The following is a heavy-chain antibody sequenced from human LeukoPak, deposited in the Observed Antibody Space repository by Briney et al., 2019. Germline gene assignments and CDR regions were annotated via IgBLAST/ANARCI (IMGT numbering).Heavy chain of an antibody. CDR3: ARVDYDSSGSGWFDP. D-gene: IGHD3-22*01. V-gene: IGHV1-18*01. J-gene: IGHJ5*02. Sequence: ASVKVSCKASGYTFTSYGISWVRQAPGQGLEWMGWISAYNGNTNYAQKLQGRVTMTTDTSTSTAYMELRSLRSDDTAAYYCARVDYDSSGSGWFDPWGQGTLVTVSS. CDR1: GYTFTSYG. CDR2: ISAYNGNT.